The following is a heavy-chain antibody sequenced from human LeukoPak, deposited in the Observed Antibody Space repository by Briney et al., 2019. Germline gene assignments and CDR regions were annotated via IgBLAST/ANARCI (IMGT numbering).Heavy chain of an antibody. CDR3: ARQRSDWLLSPFDY. CDR1: GGSISSSSHY. D-gene: IGHD3-9*01. CDR2: ISYSGST. V-gene: IGHV4-39*01. Sequence: NASETLSLTCTVSGGSISSSSHYWGWIRQPPGKGLEWIGSISYSGSTYNNPSLQSRVTISVDTSKNQFSLKLRSETAADTAIYYCARQRSDWLLSPFDYWGQGTLVTVSS. J-gene: IGHJ4*02.